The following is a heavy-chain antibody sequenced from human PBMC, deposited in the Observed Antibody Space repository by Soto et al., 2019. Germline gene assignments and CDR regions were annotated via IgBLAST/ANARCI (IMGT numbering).Heavy chain of an antibody. CDR1: GDSVSSNSAA. D-gene: IGHD6-19*01. V-gene: IGHV6-1*01. J-gene: IGHJ4*02. Sequence: SQTLSLTCAISGDSVSSNSAAWNWIRQSPSRGLEWLGRTYYRSKWYNDYAVSVKSRITINPDTSKNQFSLQLNSVTPEDTAVYYCAREKEGVYSSGWYAYFDYWGQGPLVTVSS. CDR2: TYYRSKWYN. CDR3: AREKEGVYSSGWYAYFDY.